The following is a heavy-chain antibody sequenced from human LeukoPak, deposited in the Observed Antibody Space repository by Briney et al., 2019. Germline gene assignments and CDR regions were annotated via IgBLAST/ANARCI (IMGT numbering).Heavy chain of an antibody. J-gene: IGHJ4*02. CDR1: GGTFSSYA. CDR3: AGVDTAMAYFDY. Sequence: GASVKVSCKASGGTFSSYAISWVRQAPGQGLEWMGGIIPIFGTANYAQKFQGRVTITADKSTSTAYMELSSLRSEDTAVYYCAGVDTAMAYFDYWGQGTLVTVSS. D-gene: IGHD5-18*01. CDR2: IIPIFGTA. V-gene: IGHV1-69*06.